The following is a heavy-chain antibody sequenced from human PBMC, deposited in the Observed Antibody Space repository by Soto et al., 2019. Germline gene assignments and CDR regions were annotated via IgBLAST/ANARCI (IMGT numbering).Heavy chain of an antibody. V-gene: IGHV3-23*01. J-gene: IGHJ3*02. Sequence: EVQLLESGGGLVQPGGSLRLSCAASGFTFSSYAMSWVRQAPGEGLEWVSAISGSGGSTYYADSVKGRFTISRDNSKNTLYLQMNSLRAEDTAVYYCAKGSLRLRLGELSPDAFDIWGQGTMVTVSS. CDR1: GFTFSSYA. CDR3: AKGSLRLRLGELSPDAFDI. CDR2: ISGSGGST. D-gene: IGHD3-16*02.